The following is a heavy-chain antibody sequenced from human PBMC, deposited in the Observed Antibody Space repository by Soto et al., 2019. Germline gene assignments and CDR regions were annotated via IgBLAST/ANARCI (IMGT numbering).Heavy chain of an antibody. D-gene: IGHD6-6*01. J-gene: IGHJ4*02. CDR1: GGSISSGGYS. CDR2: ISHSGST. Sequence: QLQLQESGSGLVKPSQTLSLTCAVSGGSISSGGYSWSWIRQPPGKGLEWIGYISHSGSTYYNPSLTSRVTTSVDRSKNQFSLKLSSVTAADTAMYYCASGSHVPHYWGQGTLVTVSS. V-gene: IGHV4-30-2*01. CDR3: ASGSHVPHY.